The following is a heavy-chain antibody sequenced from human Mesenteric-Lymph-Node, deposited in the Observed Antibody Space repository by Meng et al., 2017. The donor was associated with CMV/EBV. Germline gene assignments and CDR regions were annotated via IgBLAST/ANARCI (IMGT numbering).Heavy chain of an antibody. D-gene: IGHD1-1*01. Sequence: GGSLRLSCAASGFTFSSYDMSWVRQAPGKGPEWVSGISGSGDSTYYADSVKGRFTVSRDNSKNTLFLQMNSLRAEDTAVYYCAKDSNWAAYYWGQGTLVTVSS. CDR3: AKDSNWAAYY. CDR2: ISGSGDST. J-gene: IGHJ4*02. V-gene: IGHV3-23*01. CDR1: GFTFSSYD.